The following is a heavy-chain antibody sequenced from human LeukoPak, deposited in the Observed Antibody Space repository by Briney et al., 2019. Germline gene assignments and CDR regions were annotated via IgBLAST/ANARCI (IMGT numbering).Heavy chain of an antibody. CDR2: IYTSGST. CDR1: VGSLSSGSYY. J-gene: IGHJ4*02. Sequence: SQTLSLTCTVSVGSLSSGSYYWSWIRQPAGKGLGWIGRIYTSGSTNYNPSLKSRVTISVDTSKNQFSLKLSSVTAADTAVYYCAREQPRPSDFWSGYLDYWGQGTLVTVSS. CDR3: AREQPRPSDFWSGYLDY. V-gene: IGHV4-61*02. D-gene: IGHD3-3*01.